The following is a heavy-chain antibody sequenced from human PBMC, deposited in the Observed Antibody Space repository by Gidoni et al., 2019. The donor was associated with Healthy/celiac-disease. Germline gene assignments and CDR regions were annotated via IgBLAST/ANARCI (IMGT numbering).Heavy chain of an antibody. CDR1: GGSFRGYY. V-gene: IGHV4-34*01. D-gene: IGHD3-10*01. J-gene: IGHJ6*03. Sequence: VPLQQWGAGLLQPSETLSLTCAVYGGSFRGYYWSWIRQPPGKGMEWIGEINHSVSTNDNTSLKSRVTISVDTSKNQFSLKLSSVTAADTAVYYCERVKNADYYGSGTMPFNYYYYRDVWGKGTTVTVSS. CDR2: INHSVST. CDR3: ERVKNADYYGSGTMPFNYYYYRDV.